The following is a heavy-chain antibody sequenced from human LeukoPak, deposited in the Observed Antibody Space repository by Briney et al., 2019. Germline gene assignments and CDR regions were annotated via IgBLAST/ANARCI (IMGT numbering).Heavy chain of an antibody. CDR2: IYYSGST. CDR3: ARAPYYYDSSGYYLRYNWFDP. V-gene: IGHV4-59*01. J-gene: IGHJ5*02. Sequence: SETLSLTCTDSGGSISSYYWSWIRQPPGKGLEWIGYIYYSGSTNYNPSLKSRVTISVDTSKNQFSLKLSSVTAADTAVYYCARAPYYYDSSGYYLRYNWFDPWGQGTLVTVSS. D-gene: IGHD3-22*01. CDR1: GGSISSYY.